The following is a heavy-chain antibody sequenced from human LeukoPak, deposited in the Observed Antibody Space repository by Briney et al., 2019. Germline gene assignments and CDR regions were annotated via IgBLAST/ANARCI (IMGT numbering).Heavy chain of an antibody. D-gene: IGHD6-19*01. J-gene: IGHJ4*02. CDR1: GDSVSGNIVA. Sequence: SQTLSLSCDISGDSVSGNIVAWNWIRQSPSRGLEWLGRTNYRSKWYNDYAVSVRGRITINPDTSKNRFSLQLDSVTPEDTAVYYCARGSSGSFDYWGQGTLVTVSS. CDR2: TNYRSKWYN. CDR3: ARGSSGSFDY. V-gene: IGHV6-1*01.